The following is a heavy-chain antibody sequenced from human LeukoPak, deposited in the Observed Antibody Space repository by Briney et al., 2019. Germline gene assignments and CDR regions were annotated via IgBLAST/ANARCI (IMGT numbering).Heavy chain of an antibody. D-gene: IGHD2-2*01. CDR2: ISSDGSDT. CDR3: ARGRSLDHCSSTTCYAHSGV. V-gene: IGHV3-30*04. Sequence: GGSLRLSCAASGFTFSTYAMHWVRQAPGKGLEWVALISSDGSDTYYADSVKGRFTVSRDNSKNTLFLQMNSLRAEDTAVFYCARGRSLDHCSSTTCYAHSGVWGQGTLVTVSS. J-gene: IGHJ1*01. CDR1: GFTFSTYA.